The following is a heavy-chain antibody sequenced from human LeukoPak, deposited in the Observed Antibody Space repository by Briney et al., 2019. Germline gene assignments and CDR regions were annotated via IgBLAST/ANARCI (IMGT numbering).Heavy chain of an antibody. Sequence: SETLSLTCTVSGGSISSYYWSWIRQPPGKGLEWIGYIYTGGSTNYNPSLKSRVTISVDTSKNQFSLKLSSVTAADTAVYYCASSIAARSRTYYYYYYMDVWGKGTTVTVSS. D-gene: IGHD6-6*01. CDR2: IYTGGST. CDR3: ASSIAARSRTYYYYYYMDV. V-gene: IGHV4-4*09. J-gene: IGHJ6*03. CDR1: GGSISSYY.